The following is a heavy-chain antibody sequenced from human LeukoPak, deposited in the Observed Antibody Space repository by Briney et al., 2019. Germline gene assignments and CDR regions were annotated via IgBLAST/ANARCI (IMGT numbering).Heavy chain of an antibody. D-gene: IGHD2-15*01. V-gene: IGHV3-30-3*01. CDR1: GFTFSSYA. Sequence: GGSLRLSCAASGFTFSSYAMHWVRQAPGKGLEWVAVISYDGSNKYYADSVKGRFTISRDNSKNTLYLQMNSLRAEDTAVYYCARDLSDIGYGMDVWGQGTTVTVSS. CDR3: ARDLSDIGYGMDV. CDR2: ISYDGSNK. J-gene: IGHJ6*02.